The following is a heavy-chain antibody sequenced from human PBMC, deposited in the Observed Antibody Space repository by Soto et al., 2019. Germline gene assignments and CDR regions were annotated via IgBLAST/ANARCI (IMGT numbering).Heavy chain of an antibody. CDR3: ARVAITMIVVVTTYGMDV. CDR2: ISAYNGNT. D-gene: IGHD3-22*01. V-gene: IGHV1-18*04. Sequence: ASLKVSCKASGYTFTSYGISWVRQAPGQGLEWMGWISAYNGNTNYAQKLQGRVTMTTDTSTSTAYMELRSLRSDDTAVYYCARVAITMIVVVTTYGMDVWGQGTTVTVSS. CDR1: GYTFTSYG. J-gene: IGHJ6*02.